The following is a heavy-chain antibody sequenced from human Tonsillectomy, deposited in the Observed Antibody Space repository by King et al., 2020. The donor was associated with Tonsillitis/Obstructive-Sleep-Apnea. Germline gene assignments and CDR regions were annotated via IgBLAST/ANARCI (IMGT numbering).Heavy chain of an antibody. V-gene: IGHV3-43*02. Sequence: QLVQSGGGVVQPGGSLRLSCAASGFTFDDYAMHWVRQAPGKGLEWVSLITGDGGGTYYADSVKGRFTISRDNSKNSLYLQMNSLRTEDTALYYCARGSTSCPDYWGQGTLVTVSS. D-gene: IGHD2-2*01. CDR3: ARGSTSCPDY. CDR2: ITGDGGGT. CDR1: GFTFDDYA. J-gene: IGHJ4*02.